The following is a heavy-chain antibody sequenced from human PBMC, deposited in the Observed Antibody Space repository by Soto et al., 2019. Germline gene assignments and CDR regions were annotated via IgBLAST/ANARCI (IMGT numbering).Heavy chain of an antibody. Sequence: PGGSLRLSCAASGFTFSSYAMSWVRQAPGKGLEWVSVISGSGDFTFYADSVKGRFTISRDNSKNTLYLQMNSLRAEDTAVYYCAKNPGYYYDSTGYHFDYWGQGTLVTVSS. CDR1: GFTFSSYA. CDR2: ISGSGDFT. J-gene: IGHJ4*02. D-gene: IGHD3-22*01. V-gene: IGHV3-23*01. CDR3: AKNPGYYYDSTGYHFDY.